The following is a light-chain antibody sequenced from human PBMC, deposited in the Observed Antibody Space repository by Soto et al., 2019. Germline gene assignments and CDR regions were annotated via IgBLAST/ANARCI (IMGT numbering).Light chain of an antibody. CDR1: RSVSSY. V-gene: IGKV3-11*01. CDR3: LQTYTTRTWT. CDR2: DAS. J-gene: IGKJ1*01. Sequence: EIMITRNPPTPSLYPRERATLSCRASRSVSSYLAWYQQKPGQAPRLLIYDASNRATGVPARFSGSGSGTDFTLTISSLQPEDFAAYYCLQTYTTRTWTFGQGTKV.